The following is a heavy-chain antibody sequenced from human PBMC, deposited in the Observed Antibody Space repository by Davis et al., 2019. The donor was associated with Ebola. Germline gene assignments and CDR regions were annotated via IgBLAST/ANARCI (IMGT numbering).Heavy chain of an antibody. CDR2: ISFDGSNK. J-gene: IGHJ4*02. CDR3: AKGSPGPLAVAGTGTFGDY. D-gene: IGHD6-19*01. CDR1: GSTFSTYG. Sequence: GESLKISCAASGSTFSTYGMHWVRQSPGKGLEWVALISFDGSNKYYADSVKGRFTISRDNSKNTLYLEMNSLRAEDTAVYYCAKGSPGPLAVAGTGTFGDYWGQGTLVTVSS. V-gene: IGHV3-30*18.